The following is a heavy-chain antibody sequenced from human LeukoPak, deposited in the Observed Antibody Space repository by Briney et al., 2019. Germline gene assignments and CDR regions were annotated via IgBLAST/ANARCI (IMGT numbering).Heavy chain of an antibody. CDR1: GGSIGSGGYY. V-gene: IGHV4-31*03. D-gene: IGHD5-18*01. J-gene: IGHJ4*02. CDR2: ISDSGST. CDR3: ARVRGYSYGELDY. Sequence: SETLSLTCTVSGGSIGSGGYYWTWIRQHPGKGLEWIGHISDSGSTYYNPSLNNRVTISTGTSKRQFSLSLSSVTAADTAVYYCARVRGYSYGELDYWGRGTLVTVSS.